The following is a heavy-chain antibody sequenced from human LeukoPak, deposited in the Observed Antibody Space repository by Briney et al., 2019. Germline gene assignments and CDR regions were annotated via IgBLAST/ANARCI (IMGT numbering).Heavy chain of an antibody. CDR3: ARAVSGSYYLSFDY. CDR1: GYTFTGYY. J-gene: IGHJ4*02. D-gene: IGHD1-26*01. CDR2: INPNSGGT. Sequence: ASVKVSCKASGYTFTGYYMHWVRQAPGQGLEWMGWINPNSGGTNYAQKFQGRVTMTRDTSISTAYMELSRLRSDDTAVCYCARAVSGSYYLSFDYWGQGTLVTVSS. V-gene: IGHV1-2*02.